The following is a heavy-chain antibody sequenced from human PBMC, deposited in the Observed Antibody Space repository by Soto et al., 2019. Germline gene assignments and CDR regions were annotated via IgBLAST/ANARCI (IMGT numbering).Heavy chain of an antibody. CDR2: MNPNSGNT. D-gene: IGHD3-16*01. V-gene: IGHV1-8*01. Sequence: GVSVKVSCKASGYTFTSYDINWVRQATGQGLEWMGWMNPNSGNTGYAQKFQGRVTMTRNTSISTAYMELSSLRSEDAAVYYCARFHRGGGYVPLVPYWGQGTLVTVSS. CDR1: GYTFTSYD. CDR3: ARFHRGGGYVPLVPY. J-gene: IGHJ4*01.